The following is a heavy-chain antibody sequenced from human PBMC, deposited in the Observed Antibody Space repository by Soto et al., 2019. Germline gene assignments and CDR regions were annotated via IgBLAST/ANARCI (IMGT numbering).Heavy chain of an antibody. V-gene: IGHV3-23*01. CDR3: AKESLARGIDY. CDR1: EFSFSNYA. CDR2: ISGAGSNT. D-gene: IGHD3-10*01. Sequence: EVQLLDSGGGLVQPGGSLRLSCAASEFSFSNYAMSWVRQAPGKGLDWVSTISGAGSNTYYADSVKGRFSISRDNSKNMAYLELNNLRAEDTAVYSCAKESLARGIDYWGQGTLVAVSS. J-gene: IGHJ4*02.